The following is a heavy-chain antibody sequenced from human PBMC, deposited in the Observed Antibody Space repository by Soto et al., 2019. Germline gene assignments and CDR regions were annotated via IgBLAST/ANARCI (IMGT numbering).Heavy chain of an antibody. CDR2: ISWNSGSI. Sequence: DVQLVESGGGLVQPGRSLRLSCAASGFTFDDYAMHWVRQAPGKGLEWVSGISWNSGSIGYADSVKGRFTISRDNAKNSLYLQMNSLRAEDTALYYCAVLPQLGDYGMDVWGQGTTVTVSS. CDR1: GFTFDDYA. CDR3: AVLPQLGDYGMDV. J-gene: IGHJ6*02. V-gene: IGHV3-9*01. D-gene: IGHD6-13*01.